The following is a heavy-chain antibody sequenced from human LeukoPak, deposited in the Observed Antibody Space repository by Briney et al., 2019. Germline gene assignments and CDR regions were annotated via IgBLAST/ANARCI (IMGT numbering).Heavy chain of an antibody. CDR1: GFSFSSYA. CDR2: ISGSGHST. V-gene: IGHV3-23*01. Sequence: HTGGSLRLPCAASGFSFSSYAMSWVRQAPGKGLEWVSTISGSGHSTYYADSVKGRFTISRDNSKSTLYLQMNSLRAEDTALYYCAKAVVVTATLDDAFDIWGQGTMVTVSS. D-gene: IGHD2-15*01. J-gene: IGHJ3*02. CDR3: AKAVVVTATLDDAFDI.